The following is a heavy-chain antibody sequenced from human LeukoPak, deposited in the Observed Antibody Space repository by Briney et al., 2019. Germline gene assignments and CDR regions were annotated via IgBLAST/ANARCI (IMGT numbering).Heavy chain of an antibody. Sequence: PSETLSLTCAVSGGSIISGGYSWSWIRQPPGKGLEWIGYIYHSGSTYYNPSLKSRVTISVDRSKNQFSLKLSSVTAADTAMYYCARNPYGSGIDSWGQGTLVTVSS. CDR3: ARNPYGSGIDS. V-gene: IGHV4-30-2*01. CDR1: GGSIISGGYS. J-gene: IGHJ4*02. D-gene: IGHD3-10*01. CDR2: IYHSGST.